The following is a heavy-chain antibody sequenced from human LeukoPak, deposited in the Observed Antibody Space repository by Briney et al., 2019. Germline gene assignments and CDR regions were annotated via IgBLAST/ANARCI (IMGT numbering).Heavy chain of an antibody. J-gene: IGHJ4*02. CDR3: ARGGDGYNEYYFDY. V-gene: IGHV3-66*01. CDR1: GFPFGDYV. Sequence: GGSLRLSCEASGFPFGDYVMSWVRQAPGKGLEWVSVIYSGGSTYYADSVKGRFTISRDNSKNTLYLQMNSLRAEDTAVYYCARGGDGYNEYYFDYWGQGTLVTVSS. D-gene: IGHD5-12*01. CDR2: IYSGGST.